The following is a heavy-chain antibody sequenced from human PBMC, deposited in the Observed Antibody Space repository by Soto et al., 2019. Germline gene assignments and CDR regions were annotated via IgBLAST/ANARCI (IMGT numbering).Heavy chain of an antibody. J-gene: IGHJ4*02. CDR3: ARGRGTCVVTTCYLPFDS. CDR1: XXXXSSKX. Sequence: EVQLVETGGGLIQXXXXLILSXAAXXXXXSSKXXSWLRQAPGKGREWVSILYSDGNTYYADSVKGRFTVSRDKSKNTLNLQMNSLRPEDTAVYFCARGRGTCVVTTCYLPFDSWGQGALVTVSS. V-gene: IGHV3-53*02. D-gene: IGHD2-2*01. CDR2: LYSDGNT.